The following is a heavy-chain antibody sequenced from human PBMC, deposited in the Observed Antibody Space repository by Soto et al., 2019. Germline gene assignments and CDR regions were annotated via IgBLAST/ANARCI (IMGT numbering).Heavy chain of an antibody. CDR1: GGSISSYY. D-gene: IGHD3-22*01. CDR2: IYYSGIT. Sequence: SETLSLTCTVSGGSISSYYWSWIRQPPGKGLEWIGYIYYSGITNYNPSLKSRVTISVDTSKNQFSLKLSSVTAADTAVYYCARGFARSPYYYDSSGMGYWGQGTLVTVS. V-gene: IGHV4-59*01. J-gene: IGHJ4*02. CDR3: ARGFARSPYYYDSSGMGY.